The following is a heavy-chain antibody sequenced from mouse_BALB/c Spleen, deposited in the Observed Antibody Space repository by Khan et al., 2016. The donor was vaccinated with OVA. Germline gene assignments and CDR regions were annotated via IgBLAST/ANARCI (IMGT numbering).Heavy chain of an antibody. J-gene: IGHJ2*01. CDR1: GFTFSGFG. CDR2: IGSDSNTI. CDR3: ARTGYYYFDY. D-gene: IGHD2-2*01. Sequence: EVQLVESGGGLVQPGGSRKLSCAASGFTFSGFGMHWVRQAPEKGLEWVAFIGSDSNTIYYADTVKGRFTISRDNSKKTLFMQMTSLMSEDTAMYFCARTGYYYFDYWGQGTTLTVSS. V-gene: IGHV5-17*02.